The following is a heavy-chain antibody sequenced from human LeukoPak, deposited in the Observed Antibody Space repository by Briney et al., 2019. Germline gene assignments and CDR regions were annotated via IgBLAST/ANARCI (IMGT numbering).Heavy chain of an antibody. CDR1: GFTFSSYA. Sequence: PXGSLRLSCAASGFTFSSYAMSWVRQAPGKGLEWVSAISGSGGSTYYADSVKGRFTISRDNSKNTLYLQMNSLRAEDTAVYYCANGAALDYYDSSDRYDYWGQGTLVTVSS. D-gene: IGHD3-22*01. CDR2: ISGSGGST. V-gene: IGHV3-23*01. CDR3: ANGAALDYYDSSDRYDY. J-gene: IGHJ4*02.